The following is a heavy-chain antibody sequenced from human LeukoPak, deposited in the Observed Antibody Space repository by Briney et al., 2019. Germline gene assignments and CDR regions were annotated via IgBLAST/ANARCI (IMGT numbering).Heavy chain of an antibody. CDR1: GFTFSNHY. Sequence: PGGSLRLSCVACGFTFSNHYMDWVRQAPGKGLEWVGRIRNKANSYTTEYAASVKGRFTISRDDSKNSLYLQMNSLKTEDTAVYYCARGPPDYWGQGTLVTVSS. CDR2: IRNKANSYTT. V-gene: IGHV3-72*01. J-gene: IGHJ4*02. CDR3: ARGPPDY.